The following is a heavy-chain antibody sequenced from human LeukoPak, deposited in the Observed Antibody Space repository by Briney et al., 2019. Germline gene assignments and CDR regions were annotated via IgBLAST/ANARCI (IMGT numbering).Heavy chain of an antibody. CDR1: GFTFSSYS. CDR2: ISSSSSTI. V-gene: IGHV3-48*04. Sequence: GGSLRLSCAASGFTFSSYSMNWVRQAPGKGLEWVSYISSSSSTIYYADSVKGRFTISRDNAKNSLYLQMNSLRAEDTAVYYCANYLPAAINRYFDYWGQGTLVTVSS. D-gene: IGHD2-2*02. J-gene: IGHJ4*02. CDR3: ANYLPAAINRYFDY.